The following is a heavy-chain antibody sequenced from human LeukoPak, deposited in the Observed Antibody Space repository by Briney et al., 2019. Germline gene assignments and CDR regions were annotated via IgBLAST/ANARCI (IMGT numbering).Heavy chain of an antibody. V-gene: IGHV3-21*01. CDR3: ARGEPLNYDFWSGRPPRGDYYGMDV. D-gene: IGHD3-3*01. CDR1: GFTFSSYS. Sequence: GGSLRLSCAASGFTFSSYSMNWVRQAPGKGLEWVSSISSSSSYIYYADSVRGRFTISRDNAKNSLYLQMNSLRAEDTAVYYCARGEPLNYDFWSGRPPRGDYYGMDVWGQGTTVTVSS. CDR2: ISSSSSYI. J-gene: IGHJ6*02.